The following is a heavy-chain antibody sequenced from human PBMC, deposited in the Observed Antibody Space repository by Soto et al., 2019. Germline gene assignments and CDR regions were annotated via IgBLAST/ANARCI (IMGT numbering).Heavy chain of an antibody. CDR1: GGSFSGYY. Sequence: QVQLQQWGAGLLKPSETLSLTCAVYGGSFSGYYWSWIRQPPGKGLEWIGEINHSGSTNYNPSLKSRVTISVATSKNQFSLKLSSVTAADTAVYYCARVHSYYYGSGRYYFDYWGQGTLVTVSS. V-gene: IGHV4-34*01. J-gene: IGHJ4*02. CDR2: INHSGST. CDR3: ARVHSYYYGSGRYYFDY. D-gene: IGHD3-10*01.